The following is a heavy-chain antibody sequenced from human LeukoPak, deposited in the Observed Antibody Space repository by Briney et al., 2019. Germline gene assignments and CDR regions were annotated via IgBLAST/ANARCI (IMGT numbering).Heavy chain of an antibody. CDR3: ARDPSPDIVVVVAATLDAFDI. D-gene: IGHD2-15*01. Sequence: GASVKVSCKASGYTFTSYGISWVRQAPGRGLEWMGWISAYNGNTNYAQKLQGRVTMTTDTSTSTAYMELRSLRSDDTAVYYCARDPSPDIVVVVAATLDAFDIWGQGTMVTVSS. J-gene: IGHJ3*02. CDR2: ISAYNGNT. CDR1: GYTFTSYG. V-gene: IGHV1-18*01.